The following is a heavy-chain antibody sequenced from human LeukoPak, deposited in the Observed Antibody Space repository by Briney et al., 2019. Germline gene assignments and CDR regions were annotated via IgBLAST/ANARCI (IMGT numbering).Heavy chain of an antibody. D-gene: IGHD3-10*01. CDR2: IYYSGST. CDR3: ARVYGSGKVFDY. Sequence: SETLSLTCTVSGVSISTIGYYWGWIRQPPGKGLEWIGSIYYSGSTYYNPSLKSRVTISVDTSKNQFSLKLSSVTAADTAVYYCARVYGSGKVFDYWGQGTLVTVSS. J-gene: IGHJ4*02. V-gene: IGHV4-39*07. CDR1: GVSISTIGYY.